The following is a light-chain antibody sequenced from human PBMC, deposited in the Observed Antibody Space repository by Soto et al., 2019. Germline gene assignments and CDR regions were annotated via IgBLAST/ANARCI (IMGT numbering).Light chain of an antibody. Sequence: MTQSPATLSVSPGERATLSCRASQSVRGKVAWYQQRPGKAPKLLISKASHLEDGVPSRFSGSGSGTEFTLTISSLQPEDFATYYCQQYNSFSPITFGQGTNLQI. CDR1: QSVRGK. CDR3: QQYNSFSPIT. V-gene: IGKV1-5*03. J-gene: IGKJ2*01. CDR2: KAS.